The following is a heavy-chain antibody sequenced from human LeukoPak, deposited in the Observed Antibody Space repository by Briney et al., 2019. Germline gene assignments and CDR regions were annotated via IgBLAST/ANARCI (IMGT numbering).Heavy chain of an antibody. CDR3: ASPLDINFSRHMDI. J-gene: IGHJ6*02. CDR1: GGSLNTYA. Sequence: SVKVSCKPSGGSLNTYAFNWVRQAPGQGLEWMGRIIPTLETSIYAQKFRDRVTMTADESTSTAYMQVSSLRSEDRAVYFCASPLDINFSRHMDIWGQGNTVTVSS. CDR2: IIPTLETS. V-gene: IGHV1-69*11. D-gene: IGHD1-1*01.